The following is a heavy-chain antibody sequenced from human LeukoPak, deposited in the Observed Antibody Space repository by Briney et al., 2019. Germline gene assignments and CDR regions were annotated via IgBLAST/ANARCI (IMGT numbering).Heavy chain of an antibody. J-gene: IGHJ4*02. V-gene: IGHV3-74*01. CDR3: ATRHSYGYDY. CDR2: VKGDGRTT. D-gene: IGHD5-18*01. CDR1: GLTFSDFW. Sequence: YPGGSLRLSCAASGLTFSDFWMHWVRQPPGKGLVWVALVKGDGRTTIYADSVKGRSTISRDDAKNTLYLQMNSLRADDSGVYYCATRHSYGYDYWGQGVLVTVSS.